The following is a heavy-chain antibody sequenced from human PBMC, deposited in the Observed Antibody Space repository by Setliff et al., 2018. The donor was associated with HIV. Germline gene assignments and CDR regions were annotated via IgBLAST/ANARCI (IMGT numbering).Heavy chain of an antibody. D-gene: IGHD1-1*01. CDR3: SRGSAAGTGLPPRDS. Sequence: SETLSLTCSVSADSVTSYSWEWIRQPPGRRLEWIGSASTTDGATYNPSLQSRVSMSVDPSKKQVSLHLTSVTAADTAVYYCSRGSAAGTGLPPRDSWGQGILVTVSS. J-gene: IGHJ5*01. CDR1: ADSVTSYS. CDR2: ASTTDGA. V-gene: IGHV4-4*08.